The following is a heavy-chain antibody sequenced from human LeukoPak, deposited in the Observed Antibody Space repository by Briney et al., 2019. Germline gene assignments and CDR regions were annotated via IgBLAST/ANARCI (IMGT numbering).Heavy chain of an antibody. D-gene: IGHD5-18*01. J-gene: IGHJ6*02. CDR1: GFTVSSNY. Sequence: GGSLRLSCAASGFTVSSNYMSWVRQAPGTGLGWVSIIYSCGSTYYADSVKGRFTISRDNSKNSLYLQMNSLGAEDTALYYCAKDTENGYSPGEGVDVWGQGTTVTVSS. CDR3: AKDTENGYSPGEGVDV. V-gene: IGHV3-53*05. CDR2: IYSCGST.